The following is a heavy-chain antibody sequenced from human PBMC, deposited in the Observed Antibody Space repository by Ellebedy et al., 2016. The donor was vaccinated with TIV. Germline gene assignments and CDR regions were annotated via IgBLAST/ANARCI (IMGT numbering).Heavy chain of an antibody. CDR3: ARGGLNYFDY. V-gene: IGHV3-23*01. J-gene: IGHJ4*02. CDR2: ITGGVATT. D-gene: IGHD5-12*01. Sequence: GESLKISXAASGFTFSNDAMTWVRQAPGKGLEWVSTITGGVATTYYADSVKGRFTISRDNSTTTLYLQMNSLRAEDTAVYYCARGGLNYFDYWGQGTLVTVSS. CDR1: GFTFSNDA.